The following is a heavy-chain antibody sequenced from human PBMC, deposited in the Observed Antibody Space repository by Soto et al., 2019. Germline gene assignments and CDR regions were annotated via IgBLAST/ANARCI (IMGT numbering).Heavy chain of an antibody. D-gene: IGHD6-13*01. Sequence: GASVKVSCKASGGTFSSYAISWVRQAPGQGLEWMGGIIPIFGTANYAQKFQGRVTITADESTSTAYMELSSLRSEDTAVYYCARGAAGYSSSMRPNYYYGMDVWGQGTTVTVSS. CDR3: ARGAAGYSSSMRPNYYYGMDV. CDR2: IIPIFGTA. J-gene: IGHJ6*02. CDR1: GGTFSSYA. V-gene: IGHV1-69*13.